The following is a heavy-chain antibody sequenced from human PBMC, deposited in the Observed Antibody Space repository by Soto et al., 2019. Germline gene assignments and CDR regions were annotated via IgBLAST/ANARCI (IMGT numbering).Heavy chain of an antibody. CDR1: GGSISSSSYY. J-gene: IGHJ4*02. Sequence: SETLSLTCTVSGGSISSSSYYWGWIRQPPGKGLEWIGSIYYSGSTYYNPSLKSRVTISVDTSKNQFSLKLSSVTAADTAVYYCASVSRTSPSYYFDYWGQGTLVTVS. CDR3: ASVSRTSPSYYFDY. CDR2: IYYSGST. V-gene: IGHV4-39*01.